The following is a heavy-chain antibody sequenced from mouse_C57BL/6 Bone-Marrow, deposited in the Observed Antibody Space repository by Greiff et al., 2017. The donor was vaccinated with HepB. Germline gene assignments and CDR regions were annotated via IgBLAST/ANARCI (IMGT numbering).Heavy chain of an antibody. D-gene: IGHD1-3*01. CDR3: AREGYTHYAMDY. CDR1: GYTFTSYW. V-gene: IGHV1-59*01. CDR2: IDPSDSYT. Sequence: QVQLQQPGAELVRPGTSVKLSCKASGYTFTSYWMHWVKQRPGQGLEWIGVIDPSDSYTNYNQKFKGKATLTVDTSSSTAYMQLSSLTSEDSAVYYCAREGYTHYAMDYWGQGTSVTVSS. J-gene: IGHJ4*01.